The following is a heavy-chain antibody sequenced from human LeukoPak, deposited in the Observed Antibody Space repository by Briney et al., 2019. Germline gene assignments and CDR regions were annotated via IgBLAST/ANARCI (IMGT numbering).Heavy chain of an antibody. V-gene: IGHV3-30*02. CDR2: IRYDGNNK. D-gene: IGHD1-14*01. CDR1: GFTFTNYG. Sequence: GGSLRLSCGAPGFTFTNYGMLWVRQAPGKGLEGVAFIRYDGNNKLYADSMKGRFTISRDNSKNTLYLHINSLRAEDTAVYYCVKDNPLDYWGQGTLVIVSS. J-gene: IGHJ4*02. CDR3: VKDNPLDY.